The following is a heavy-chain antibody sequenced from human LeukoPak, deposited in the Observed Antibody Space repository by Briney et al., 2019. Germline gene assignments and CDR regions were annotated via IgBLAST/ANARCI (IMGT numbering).Heavy chain of an antibody. V-gene: IGHV3-15*04. J-gene: IGHJ4*02. Sequence: PGGSLRLSCATSGFTFSNHAMHWVRQAPGKGLEWVGRIASKTDGGTTDYAAPVKGRFTISRDDSKNTLFLQMNSLKTEDTAVYYCTTGIRGDCGQGTLVTVSS. CDR3: TTGIRGD. CDR2: IASKTDGGTT. CDR1: GFTFSNHA.